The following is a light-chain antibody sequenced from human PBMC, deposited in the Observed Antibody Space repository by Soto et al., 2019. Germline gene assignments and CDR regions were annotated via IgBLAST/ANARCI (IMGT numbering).Light chain of an antibody. J-gene: IGLJ2*01. CDR3: TSYTSSSTRV. Sequence: QYALTQPASVSGSPGQSITISCTGTSSDVGGYNYVSWYQQYPGTAPKLMIYDVSNRPSGVSNRFSGSKSGNTASLTISGLQAEDEADYYCTSYTSSSTRVFGGGTKLTVL. V-gene: IGLV2-14*01. CDR1: SSDVGGYNY. CDR2: DVS.